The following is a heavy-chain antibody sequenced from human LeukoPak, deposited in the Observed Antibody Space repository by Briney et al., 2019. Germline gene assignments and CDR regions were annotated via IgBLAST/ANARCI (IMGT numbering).Heavy chain of an antibody. Sequence: GASVKVSCKASGGTFSRYAISWVRQAPGQGLEWMGRIIPIFGTANYAQKFQGRVTVTTDESTSTAYMELSSLRSEDTAVYYCARDQEAYYYGSWSSLYIWGQGTMVTVSS. CDR2: IIPIFGTA. D-gene: IGHD3-10*01. CDR1: GGTFSRYA. CDR3: ARDQEAYYYGSWSSLYI. J-gene: IGHJ3*02. V-gene: IGHV1-69*05.